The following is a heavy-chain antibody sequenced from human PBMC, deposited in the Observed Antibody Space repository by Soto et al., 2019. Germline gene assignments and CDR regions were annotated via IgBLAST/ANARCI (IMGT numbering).Heavy chain of an antibody. V-gene: IGHV4-39*07. D-gene: IGHD6-25*01. CDR1: GGSISSSSYY. J-gene: IGHJ4*02. CDR3: ATKRTYSSGGPIDY. Sequence: SETLSLTCTVSGGSISSSSYYWGWIRQPPGKGLEWIGSIYYSGSTYYNPSLKSRVTISVDTSKNQFSLKLTSVTAADTAVYYCATKRTYSSGGPIDYWGQGTLVTVSS. CDR2: IYYSGST.